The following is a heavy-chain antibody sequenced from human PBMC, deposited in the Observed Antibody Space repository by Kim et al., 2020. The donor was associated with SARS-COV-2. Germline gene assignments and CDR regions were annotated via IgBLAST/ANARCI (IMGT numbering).Heavy chain of an antibody. D-gene: IGHD3-9*01. Sequence: ASVKVSCKASGYTFTGYYMHWVRQAPGQGLEWMGWINPNSGGTNYAQKFQGWVTMTRDTSISTAYMELSRLRSDDTAVYYCARGEFGADILTGNGFDYWGQGTLVTVSS. CDR2: INPNSGGT. CDR1: GYTFTGYY. J-gene: IGHJ4*02. CDR3: ARGEFGADILTGNGFDY. V-gene: IGHV1-2*04.